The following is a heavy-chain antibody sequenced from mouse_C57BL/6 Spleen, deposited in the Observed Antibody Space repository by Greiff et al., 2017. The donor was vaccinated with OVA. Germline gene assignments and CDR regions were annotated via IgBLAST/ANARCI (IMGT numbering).Heavy chain of an antibody. CDR3: ARVILGNYAMDY. D-gene: IGHD3-3*01. Sequence: EVKLVESEGGLVQPGSSMKLSCTASGFTFSDYYMAWVRQVPEKGLEWVANINYDGSSTYYLDSLKSRFIISRDNAKNILYLQMSSLKSEDTATYYCARVILGNYAMDYWGQGTSVTVSS. J-gene: IGHJ4*01. V-gene: IGHV5-16*01. CDR1: GFTFSDYY. CDR2: INYDGSST.